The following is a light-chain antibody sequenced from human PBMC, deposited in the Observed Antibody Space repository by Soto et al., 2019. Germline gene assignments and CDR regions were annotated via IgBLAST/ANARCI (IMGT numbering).Light chain of an antibody. CDR1: QSISVY. Sequence: DIQMTQSPSSLSASVGDTVTITCRASQSISVYLNWSQQQPGKVPKLLIYAASNLQSVDTSRFSRSGPETDFALPISSLQPEDFATYYCQQSYLTPYTFGQGTQLESK. CDR3: QQSYLTPYT. CDR2: AAS. J-gene: IGKJ2*01. V-gene: IGKV1-39*01.